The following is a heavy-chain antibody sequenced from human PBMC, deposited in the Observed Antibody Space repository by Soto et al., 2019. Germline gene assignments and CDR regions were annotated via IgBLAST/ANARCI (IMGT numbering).Heavy chain of an antibody. D-gene: IGHD1-20*01. CDR3: AKAKNDYNWDNRHPFDY. V-gene: IGHV3-23*01. Sequence: PGGSLRLSCKASGFTLRNYAMTWVRQAPGKGLEWVSLISANDVGTYYAESVKTRFTISTDQSQNTVYLQMDSLRADDTAIYYCAKAKNDYNWDNRHPFDYWGQGTLVTVSS. J-gene: IGHJ4*02. CDR2: ISANDVGT. CDR1: GFTLRNYA.